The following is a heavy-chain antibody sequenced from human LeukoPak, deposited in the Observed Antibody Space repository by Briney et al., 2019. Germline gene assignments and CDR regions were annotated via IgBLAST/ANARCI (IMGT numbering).Heavy chain of an antibody. V-gene: IGHV4-4*02. D-gene: IGHD3-10*01. CDR3: ARPIKMGFGELSAFDY. J-gene: IGHJ4*02. CDR1: GASITKDNW. Sequence: PSGTLSLTCAVSGASITKDNWWSWVRQTPGKGLEWIGEIYHSGSPYYNPSLKSRVTISVDTSKNQFSLKLSSVTAADTAVYYCARPIKMGFGELSAFDYWGQGTLATVSS. CDR2: IYHSGSP.